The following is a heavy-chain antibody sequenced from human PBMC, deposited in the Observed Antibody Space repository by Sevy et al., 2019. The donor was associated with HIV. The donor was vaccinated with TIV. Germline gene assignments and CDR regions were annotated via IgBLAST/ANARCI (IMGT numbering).Heavy chain of an antibody. CDR1: GYSFTSYW. CDR3: VRRLGYCSSTSCYRHDAFDI. Sequence: GESLKISCKGSGYSFTSYWIGWVRQMPGKGLEWMGIIYPGDSDTRYSPSFQGQVTISADKSISTAYLQWSSLKASDTAMYYCVRRLGYCSSTSCYRHDAFDIWGQGTMVTVSS. J-gene: IGHJ3*02. CDR2: IYPGDSDT. D-gene: IGHD2-2*01. V-gene: IGHV5-51*01.